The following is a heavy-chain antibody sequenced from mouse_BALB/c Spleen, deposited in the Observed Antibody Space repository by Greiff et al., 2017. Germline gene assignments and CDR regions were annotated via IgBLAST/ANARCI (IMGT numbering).Heavy chain of an antibody. J-gene: IGHJ1*01. V-gene: IGHV1S81*02. CDR3: TRLDGNWYFDV. CDR2: INPSNGGT. D-gene: IGHD2-1*01. CDR1: GYTFTSYN. Sequence: VQLQQSGAELVKPGASVKLSCKASGYTFTSYNMYWVKQRPGQGLEWIGEINPSNGGTNFNEKFKSKATLTVDKSSSTAYMQLSSLTSGDSAVYYCTRLDGNWYFDVWGAGTTVTVSS.